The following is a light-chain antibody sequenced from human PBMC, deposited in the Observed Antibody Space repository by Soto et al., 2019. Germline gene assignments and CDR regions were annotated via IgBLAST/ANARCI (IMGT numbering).Light chain of an antibody. Sequence: EIVMTQSPATLSVSPGERATLSCRAGQSFSSNLAWYQQKPGQAPRLLIYGASTRATGIPARFSGSGSGTEFTLTISSLQSEDFAVYYCQQYNKWPPITFGQGTRLEI. CDR2: GAS. J-gene: IGKJ5*01. CDR3: QQYNKWPPIT. CDR1: QSFSSN. V-gene: IGKV3-15*01.